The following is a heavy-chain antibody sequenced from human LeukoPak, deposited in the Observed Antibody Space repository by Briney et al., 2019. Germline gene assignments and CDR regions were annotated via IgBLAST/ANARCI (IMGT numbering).Heavy chain of an antibody. CDR1: NVSISSGSHY. J-gene: IGHJ4*02. CDR2: IYAGGRS. Sequence: SQTLSLTCTVSNVSISSGSHYWNWIRQPAGKGLEWIGRIYAGGRSNYNPSLRSRVTISVDTSKNQFSLRLSSVTATDTGVYYCASDHSGWLGLGYWGQGTLVSVSS. D-gene: IGHD6-19*01. V-gene: IGHV4-61*02. CDR3: ASDHSGWLGLGY.